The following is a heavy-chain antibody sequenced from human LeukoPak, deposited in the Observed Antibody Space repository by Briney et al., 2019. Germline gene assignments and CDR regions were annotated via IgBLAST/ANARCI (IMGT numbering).Heavy chain of an antibody. J-gene: IGHJ4*02. CDR1: DDSLSNNRYF. Sequence: PSETLSLTCTISDDSLSNNRYFWAWIRQPPGKGLEWIGSINYSGRTYYNPSLKSRVTMSVDTSKNQFSLKLSSVTAADTAVYYCAGSQRRGYCSSTSCYYFDYWGQGTLVTVSS. CDR3: AGSQRRGYCSSTSCYYFDY. CDR2: INYSGRT. V-gene: IGHV4-39*07. D-gene: IGHD2-2*01.